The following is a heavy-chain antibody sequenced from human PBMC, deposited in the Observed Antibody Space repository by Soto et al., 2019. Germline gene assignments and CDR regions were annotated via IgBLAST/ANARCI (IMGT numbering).Heavy chain of an antibody. CDR1: GGAIISGGYY. Sequence: PSETLSHTCTLSGGAIISGGYYSSSTRQHPGKGLEWIGYIDYSGSTYYNPSLKSRFTISAYTSKNQFSLKLSSVTAADTAVYYCARAAAGLDYYYYGMDVWGQGTTVTVS. D-gene: IGHD6-13*01. CDR2: IDYSGST. V-gene: IGHV4-31*03. J-gene: IGHJ6*02. CDR3: ARAAAGLDYYYYGMDV.